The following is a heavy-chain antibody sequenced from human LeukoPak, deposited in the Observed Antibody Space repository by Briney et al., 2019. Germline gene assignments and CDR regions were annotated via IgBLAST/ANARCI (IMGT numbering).Heavy chain of an antibody. CDR3: ARAHPVNDYGSGSYYTGNYYYMDV. D-gene: IGHD3-10*01. CDR1: GGSISSGSYY. J-gene: IGHJ6*03. CDR2: IYTSGST. Sequence: PSETLSLTCTVSGGSISSGSYYWSWIRQPAGKGLEWIGRIYTSGSTNYNPSLKSRVTISVDTSKNQFSLKLSSVTAADTAVYYCARAHPVNDYGSGSYYTGNYYYMDVWGKGTTVTISS. V-gene: IGHV4-61*02.